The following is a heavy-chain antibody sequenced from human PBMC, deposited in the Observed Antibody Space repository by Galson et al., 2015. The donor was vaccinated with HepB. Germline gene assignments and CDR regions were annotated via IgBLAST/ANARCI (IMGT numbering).Heavy chain of an antibody. CDR3: AKDPGRAVITSSKWFDP. D-gene: IGHD4-23*01. Sequence: SLRLSCAASGFDFSRSGMHWVRQAPGKGLEWVAVISYDGDNEEYAESVKGRFTISRDNFKNTLYLEMNNLRKADTAMYYCAKDPGRAVITSSKWFDPWGQGALVTVSS. V-gene: IGHV3-30*18. J-gene: IGHJ5*02. CDR1: GFDFSRSG. CDR2: ISYDGDNE.